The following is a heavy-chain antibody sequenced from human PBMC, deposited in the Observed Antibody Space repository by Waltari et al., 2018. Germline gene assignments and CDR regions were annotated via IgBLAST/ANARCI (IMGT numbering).Heavy chain of an antibody. CDR3: VTYSSDSPYYYGVDV. Sequence: QLQLQESGPGLVKPSETLSLTCTVSGGSITRTTYYWGWIRQPPGKGLEWIGSISYSGTTYYIAALKSRVTISVYTSKNQFSLMVISVTVADSAVYHCVTYSSDSPYYYGVDVCGFGTTFTVSS. J-gene: IGHJ6*01. V-gene: IGHV4-39*01. CDR2: ISYSGTT. CDR1: GGSITRTTYY. D-gene: IGHD6-19*01.